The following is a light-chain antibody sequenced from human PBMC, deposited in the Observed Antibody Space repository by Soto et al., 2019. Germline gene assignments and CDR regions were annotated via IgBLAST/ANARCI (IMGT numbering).Light chain of an antibody. Sequence: EIVMTQSPVTLSVSPGESATLSCRASQSVNINLAWYQQKPGQAPRRLIYGASTRATGIPARFSGSGSGTEFTLTISSLQPEDFAVYYCQQYNSWPSFGQGTRLEIK. CDR3: QQYNSWPS. CDR1: QSVNIN. J-gene: IGKJ5*01. V-gene: IGKV3-15*01. CDR2: GAS.